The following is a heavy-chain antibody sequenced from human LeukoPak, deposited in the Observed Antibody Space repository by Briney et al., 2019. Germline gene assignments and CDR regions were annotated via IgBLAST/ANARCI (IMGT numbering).Heavy chain of an antibody. CDR1: VYTFTVYY. CDR3: ARDKTTVTTFYYSYMDV. D-gene: IGHD4-17*01. V-gene: IGHV1-2*02. CDR2: INPNSGGT. J-gene: IGHJ6*03. Sequence: ASVTVSFKSSVYTFTVYYMHWGRHPPGQGRGWVGWINPNSGGTNYAQKFRGRVTMTRDTSISTAYMELSSLRSDDTAVYYCARDKTTVTTFYYSYMDVWGKGTTVTVSS.